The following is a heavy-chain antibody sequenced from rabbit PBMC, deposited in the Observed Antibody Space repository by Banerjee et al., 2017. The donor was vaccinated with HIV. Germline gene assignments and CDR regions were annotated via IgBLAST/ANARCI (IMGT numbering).Heavy chain of an antibody. V-gene: IGHV1S47*01. CDR2: IYTGSSGST. CDR1: GFDFSSYG. CDR3: ARDLAGYVYDPFNL. Sequence: QEQLKESGGGLVQPGGSLKLSCKASGFDFSSYGISWVRQAPGKGLEWIGCIYTGSSGSTYYASWAKGRFTISKSTSLNTVTLQMTSLTAADTATYFCARDLAGYVYDPFNLWGQGTLVTVS. J-gene: IGHJ4*01. D-gene: IGHD6-1*01.